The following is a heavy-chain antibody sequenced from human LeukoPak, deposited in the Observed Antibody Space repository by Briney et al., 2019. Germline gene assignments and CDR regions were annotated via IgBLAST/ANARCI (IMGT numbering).Heavy chain of an antibody. V-gene: IGHV4-34*01. CDR3: ARVYSSGWYADWYFDL. Sequence: KPSETLSLTCAVYGGSFSGYYGSWIRQPPGKGLEWIGEINHSGSTNYNPSLKSRVTISVDTSKNQFSLKLSSVTAADTAVYYCARVYSSGWYADWYFDLWGRGTLVTVSS. CDR2: INHSGST. CDR1: GGSFSGYY. D-gene: IGHD6-19*01. J-gene: IGHJ2*01.